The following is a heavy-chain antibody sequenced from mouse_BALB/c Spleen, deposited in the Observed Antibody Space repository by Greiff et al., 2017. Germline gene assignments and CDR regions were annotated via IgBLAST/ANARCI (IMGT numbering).Heavy chain of an antibody. D-gene: IGHD1-1*01. J-gene: IGHJ2*01. CDR1: GFAFSSYD. CDR3: AREDYYGSSYYFDY. V-gene: IGHV5-12-1*01. CDR2: ISSGGGST. Sequence: EVQLVESGGGLVKPGGSLKLSCAASGFAFSSYDMSWVRQTPEKRLEWVAYISSGGGSTYYPDTVKGRFTISRDNAKNTLYLQMSSLKSEDTAMYYCAREDYYGSSYYFDYWGQGTTLTVSS.